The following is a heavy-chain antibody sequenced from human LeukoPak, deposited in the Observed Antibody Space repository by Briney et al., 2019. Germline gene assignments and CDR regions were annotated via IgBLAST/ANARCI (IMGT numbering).Heavy chain of an antibody. D-gene: IGHD3-10*01. CDR1: GFSLSTSGLC. V-gene: IGHV2-70*11. Sequence: GSGPALVKPTQTLTLTCTFSGFSLSTSGLCVSWVRQPPGKALEWLARIDWDDDKYYSTSLKTRLSIFKDTSKNHVVLTMTNMDPVDTATYYCARTRGSSGSYYPDYWGQGTLVTVSS. CDR3: ARTRGSSGSYYPDY. CDR2: IDWDDDK. J-gene: IGHJ4*02.